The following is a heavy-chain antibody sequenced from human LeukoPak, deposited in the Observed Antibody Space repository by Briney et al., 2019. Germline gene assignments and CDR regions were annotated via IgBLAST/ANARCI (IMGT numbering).Heavy chain of an antibody. Sequence: AGGSLRLSCAASGFTFSSYEMNWVRQAPGKGLEWVSYISSSGSTIYYADSVKGRFTISRDNAKNSLYLQMNSLRAEDTAVYYCARLVPAVSYYYYYYGMDVWGQGTTVTVSS. D-gene: IGHD2-2*01. CDR1: GFTFSSYE. CDR2: ISSSGSTI. CDR3: ARLVPAVSYYYYYYGMDV. V-gene: IGHV3-48*03. J-gene: IGHJ6*02.